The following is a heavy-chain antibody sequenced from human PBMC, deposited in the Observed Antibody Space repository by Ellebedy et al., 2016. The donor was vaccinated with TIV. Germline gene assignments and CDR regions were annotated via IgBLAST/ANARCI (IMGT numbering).Heavy chain of an antibody. Sequence: ASVKVSCXASGYTFTGYYMHWVRQAPGQGLEWMGWINPNSGGTNYAQKFQGRVTMTRDTSISTAYMELSRLRSDDTAVYYCARALVVVPAAIGGYWGQGTLVTVSS. CDR1: GYTFTGYY. D-gene: IGHD2-2*01. J-gene: IGHJ4*02. V-gene: IGHV1-2*02. CDR2: INPNSGGT. CDR3: ARALVVVPAAIGGY.